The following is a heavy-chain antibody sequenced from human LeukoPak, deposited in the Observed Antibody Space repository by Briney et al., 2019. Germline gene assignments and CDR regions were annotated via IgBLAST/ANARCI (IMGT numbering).Heavy chain of an antibody. Sequence: GGSLRLSCAASGFTFNNYDMNWVRQAPGKGLEWVSSISSSGNYIFYADSVKGRFTISRDNAKNSLYLQMNSLRAEDTAVYYCAELGITMIGGVWGKGTTVTISS. CDR2: ISSSGNYI. J-gene: IGHJ6*04. D-gene: IGHD3-10*02. CDR1: GFTFNNYD. V-gene: IGHV3-21*01. CDR3: AELGITMIGGV.